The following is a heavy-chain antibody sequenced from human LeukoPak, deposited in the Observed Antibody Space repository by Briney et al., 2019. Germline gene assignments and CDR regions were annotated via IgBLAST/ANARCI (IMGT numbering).Heavy chain of an antibody. Sequence: GGSLRLSCAASGFTFSSYAMSWVRQAPGKGLEWVSTIIGSGGDTYYADSVKGRFTISRDTSKNTLYLQMKSLRAEDTAVYYCAKAWAAAGTFASSGQGTLVTVSS. D-gene: IGHD6-13*01. CDR1: GFTFSSYA. J-gene: IGHJ4*02. CDR2: IIGSGGDT. V-gene: IGHV3-23*01. CDR3: AKAWAAAGTFAS.